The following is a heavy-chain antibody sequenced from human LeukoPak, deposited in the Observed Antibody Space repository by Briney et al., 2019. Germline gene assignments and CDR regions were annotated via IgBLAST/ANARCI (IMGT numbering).Heavy chain of an antibody. V-gene: IGHV4-38-2*01. J-gene: IGHJ4*02. CDR2: IYQSGST. CDR1: GYSISSGYY. Sequence: SETLSLTCAVSGYSISSGYYWGWIRQPPGKGLEWIGSIYQSGSTYYNPSLESRVTISVDTSKNQFSLKLSSVTAADTAVYFCARHGRGWERNFDYWGQGTLVTVSS. CDR3: ARHGRGWERNFDY. D-gene: IGHD1-26*01.